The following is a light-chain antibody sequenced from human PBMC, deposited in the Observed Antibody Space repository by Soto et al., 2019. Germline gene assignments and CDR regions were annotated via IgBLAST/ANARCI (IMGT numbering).Light chain of an antibody. V-gene: IGLV2-14*01. CDR2: QVT. CDR1: SSDLAIYNY. CDR3: SSYTDSSNYV. Sequence: QSALTQPASVSGSPGQSITISCTGTSSDLAIYNYVSWYQQQPGKAPKLMIYQVTNRPSGVSNRFSVSRSGNTAPLTISGLQAEDEADYYCSSYTDSSNYVFGTGTKLTVL. J-gene: IGLJ1*01.